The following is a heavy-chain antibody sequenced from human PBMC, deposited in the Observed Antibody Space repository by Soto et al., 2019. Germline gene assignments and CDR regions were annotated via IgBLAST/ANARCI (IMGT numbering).Heavy chain of an antibody. J-gene: IGHJ4*02. V-gene: IGHV4-59*12. CDR3: VRVGVGIGNHFDS. D-gene: IGHD1-26*01. Sequence: KASETLSLTCSFSNGSIIGFYWTWIRQPPGKILEWTGYIHYSGRTDYNPSLTSRATMSVDTSKNQFSLNLKSITAADTAVYYCVRVGVGIGNHFDSWGRGTLVTVSS. CDR2: IHYSGRT. CDR1: NGSIIGFY.